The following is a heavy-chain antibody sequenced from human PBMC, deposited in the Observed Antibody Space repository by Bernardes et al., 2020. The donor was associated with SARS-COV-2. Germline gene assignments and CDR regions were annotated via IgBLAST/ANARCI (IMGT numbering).Heavy chain of an antibody. D-gene: IGHD6-19*01. CDR2: FDPEDGET. Sequence: ASVKVSCKVSGYTLTELSMHWVRQAPGKGLEWMGGFDPEDGETIYAQKFLGRVTMTEDTSTDTAYMELSSLRSEDTAVYYCATGSPVAGTAGDWFDPWGQGTLVTVSS. J-gene: IGHJ5*02. CDR3: ATGSPVAGTAGDWFDP. CDR1: GYTLTELS. V-gene: IGHV1-24*01.